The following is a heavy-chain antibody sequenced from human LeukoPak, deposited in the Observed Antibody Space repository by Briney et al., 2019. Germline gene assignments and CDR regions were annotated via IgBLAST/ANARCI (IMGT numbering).Heavy chain of an antibody. CDR1: GYSENFYG. D-gene: IGHD4-23*01. CDR2: ISAYNDNT. CDR3: ARGSGGNLFDP. J-gene: IGHJ5*02. V-gene: IGHV1-18*01. Sequence: GASVKVSCKTSGYSENFYGITWVRQVAGQGLEWMGWISAYNDNTDYAQKLQGRVTMTTDTSTSTAYMELRSLRSDDTAVYYCARGSGGNLFDPWGQGTLVTVSS.